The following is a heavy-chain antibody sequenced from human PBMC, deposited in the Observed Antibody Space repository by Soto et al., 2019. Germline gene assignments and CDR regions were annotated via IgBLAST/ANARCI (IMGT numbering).Heavy chain of an antibody. V-gene: IGHV3-33*01. CDR3: AREGVGATTFFGYFDY. CDR2: TRHDGSNT. Sequence: QVQLVESGGGVVQPGRSLRLSCAASGFTFSGYGMHWVRQAPGKGLEWVAITRHDGSNTYYADSVRGRFTISRDNSKKTRYLQMDSLRAEDTAVYYCAREGVGATTFFGYFDYWGQGTLVTVSS. CDR1: GFTFSGYG. D-gene: IGHD1-26*01. J-gene: IGHJ4*02.